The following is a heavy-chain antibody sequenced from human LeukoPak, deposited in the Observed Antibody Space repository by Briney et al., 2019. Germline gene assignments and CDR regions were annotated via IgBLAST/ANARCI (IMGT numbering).Heavy chain of an antibody. CDR2: INHSGST. V-gene: IGHV4-34*01. Sequence: SETLSLTCAVYGGSFSGYYWSWIRQPPGKGLEWIGEINHSGSTNYNPSLKSRVTISVDTSKNQFSLKLSSVTAADTAVYYCARGSIMGARGLGDYWGQGTLVTVSS. D-gene: IGHD1-26*01. CDR3: ARGSIMGARGLGDY. J-gene: IGHJ4*02. CDR1: GGSFSGYY.